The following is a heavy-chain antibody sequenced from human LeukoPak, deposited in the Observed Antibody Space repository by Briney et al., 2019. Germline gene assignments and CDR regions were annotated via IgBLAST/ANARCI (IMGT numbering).Heavy chain of an antibody. CDR1: GFTFDDYA. CDR3: AKDRVGATTGGFDY. V-gene: IGHV3-9*01. D-gene: IGHD1-26*01. J-gene: IGHJ4*02. Sequence: GRSLRLSCAASGFTFDDYAMHWVRQAPGKGLEWVSGISWNSGSIGYADSVKGRFTISRDNAKNSLYLQMNSLRAEDTALYYCAKDRVGATTGGFDYWGQGTLVTVSS. CDR2: ISWNSGSI.